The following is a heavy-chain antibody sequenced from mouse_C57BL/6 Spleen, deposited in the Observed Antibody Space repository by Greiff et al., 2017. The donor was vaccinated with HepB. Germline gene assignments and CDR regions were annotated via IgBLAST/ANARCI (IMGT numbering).Heavy chain of an antibody. Sequence: QVQLQQPGAELVKPGASVKMSCKASGCTFTSYWITWVKQRPGQGLEWIGDIYPGSGSTNYNEKFTSKATLTVDTSSSTAYMQLSSLTSEDSAVYYCARVCNWAFDYWGQVTSPTVSS. D-gene: IGHD4-1*01. V-gene: IGHV1-55*01. CDR2: IYPGSGST. CDR1: GCTFTSYW. CDR3: ARVCNWAFDY. J-gene: IGHJ2*02.